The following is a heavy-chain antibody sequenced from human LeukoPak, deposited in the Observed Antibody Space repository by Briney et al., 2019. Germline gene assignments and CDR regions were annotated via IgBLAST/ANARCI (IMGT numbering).Heavy chain of an antibody. Sequence: GESLKISCKGSGYIFTRYWIGWVRQMPGKGLEWMGIIYPGDSDTRYSPSFQGQVTISADKSISTAYLQWSSLKASDTAMYYCASENYYGSGTAGHWGQGTLVTVSS. CDR3: ASENYYGSGTAGH. J-gene: IGHJ4*02. CDR2: IYPGDSDT. V-gene: IGHV5-51*01. CDR1: GYIFTRYW. D-gene: IGHD3-10*01.